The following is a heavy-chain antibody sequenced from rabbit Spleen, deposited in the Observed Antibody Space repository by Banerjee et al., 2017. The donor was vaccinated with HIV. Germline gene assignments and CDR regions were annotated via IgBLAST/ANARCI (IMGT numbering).Heavy chain of an antibody. V-gene: IGHV1S45*01. D-gene: IGHD1-1*01. CDR1: GFSFSNKAV. Sequence: QEQLEESGGDLVKPEGSLKLSCTASGFSFSNKAVMCWVRQAPGKGLEWIACIGSTSGTTYYATWAKGRFTISKTSSTTVTLQMTSLTAADSATYFCARDLVGVIGWNFNLWGQGTLVTV. CDR3: ARDLVGVIGWNFNL. J-gene: IGHJ4*01. CDR2: IGSTSGTT.